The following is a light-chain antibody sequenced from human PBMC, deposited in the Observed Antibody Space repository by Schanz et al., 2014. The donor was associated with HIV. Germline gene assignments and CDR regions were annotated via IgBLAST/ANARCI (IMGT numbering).Light chain of an antibody. CDR2: KSS. Sequence: DIQMSQSHTTVSASVGDRVIITCRASQSISNWLAWYQQKPGKAPNLLIYKSSTLESGVPSRFSGSGSGTEFTLTISSLQPEDFATYYCQQYNNYPLTFGLGTKVAIK. V-gene: IGKV1-5*03. J-gene: IGKJ1*01. CDR1: QSISNW. CDR3: QQYNNYPLT.